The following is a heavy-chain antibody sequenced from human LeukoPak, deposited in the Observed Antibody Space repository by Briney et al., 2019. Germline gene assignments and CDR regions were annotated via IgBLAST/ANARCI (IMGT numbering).Heavy chain of an antibody. J-gene: IGHJ6*03. D-gene: IGHD5-18*01. CDR1: GGSISSYY. CDR2: IDYSGST. Sequence: SETLSLTCTVSGGSISSYYWSWIRQPPGKGLEWIGYIDYSGSTNYNPSLKSRVTISVDTSKNQFSLKLSSVTAADTAVYYCARTTEGGYTYDYFYYYYMDVWGKGTTVTISS. V-gene: IGHV4-59*01. CDR3: ARTTEGGYTYDYFYYYYMDV.